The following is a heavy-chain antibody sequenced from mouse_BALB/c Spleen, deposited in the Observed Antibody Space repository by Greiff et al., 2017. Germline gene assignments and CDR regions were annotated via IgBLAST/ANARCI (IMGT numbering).Heavy chain of an antibody. J-gene: IGHJ2*01. CDR2: ISSGGST. Sequence: EVQLQESGGGLVKPGGSLKLSCAASGFTFSSYAMSWVRQTPEKRLEWVASISSGGSTYYPDSVKGRFTISRDNARNILYLQMSSLRSEDTAMYYCARGDYGNYEYYFDYWGQGTTLTVSS. CDR1: GFTFSSYA. CDR3: ARGDYGNYEYYFDY. V-gene: IGHV5-6-5*01. D-gene: IGHD2-1*01.